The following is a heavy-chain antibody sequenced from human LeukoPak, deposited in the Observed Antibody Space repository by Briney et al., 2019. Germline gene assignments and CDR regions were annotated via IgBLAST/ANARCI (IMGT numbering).Heavy chain of an antibody. Sequence: GGSLRLSCAASGFTFSSYAMHWVRQAPGKGLEWVAVISYDGSNKYYADSVKGRFTISRDNSKNTLYLQMNSLRAEDTAVYYCARGPDEGPETYFDYWSQGTLVTISS. CDR2: ISYDGSNK. J-gene: IGHJ4*02. V-gene: IGHV3-30-3*01. CDR1: GFTFSSYA. CDR3: ARGPDEGPETYFDY.